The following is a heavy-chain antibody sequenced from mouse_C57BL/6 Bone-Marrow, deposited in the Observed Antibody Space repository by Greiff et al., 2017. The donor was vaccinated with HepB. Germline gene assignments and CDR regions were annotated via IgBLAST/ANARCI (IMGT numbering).Heavy chain of an antibody. Sequence: QVQLQQSGAELVKPGASVKLSCKASGYTFTEYTIHWVKQRSGQGLEWIGWFYPGSGSIKYNEKFKDKATLTADKSSSTVYMELSSLTSEASAVYFCARHEDRDSSGYNGLAYWGQGTLVTVSA. D-gene: IGHD3-2*02. J-gene: IGHJ3*01. CDR3: ARHEDRDSSGYNGLAY. V-gene: IGHV1-62-2*01. CDR2: FYPGSGSI. CDR1: GYTFTEYT.